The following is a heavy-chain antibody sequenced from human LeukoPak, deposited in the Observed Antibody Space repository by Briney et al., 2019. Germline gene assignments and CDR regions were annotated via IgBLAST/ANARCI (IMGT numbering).Heavy chain of an antibody. CDR1: GYTFTGYY. V-gene: IGHV1-2*02. CDR2: INPNSGGT. Sequence: ASVKVSCKASGYTFTGYYMHWVRQAPGQGLEWMGWINPNSGGTNYAQEFQGRVTMTRDTSISTAYMELSSLRSEDTAVYYCARDPLPGYCSSTSCPRDAFDIWGQGTMVTVSS. D-gene: IGHD2-2*01. J-gene: IGHJ3*02. CDR3: ARDPLPGYCSSTSCPRDAFDI.